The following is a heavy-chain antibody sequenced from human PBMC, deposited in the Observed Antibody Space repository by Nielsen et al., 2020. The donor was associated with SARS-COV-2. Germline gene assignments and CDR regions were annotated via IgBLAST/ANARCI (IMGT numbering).Heavy chain of an antibody. V-gene: IGHV1-18*01. Sequence: WVRQAPGQGLEWMGRINPNSGGTNYAQQFQGRVTLTTDTATKTAYMELGSLRSDDTAVYYCARERERSSGYYTKYFYYGMVVWGQGTLVTVSS. D-gene: IGHD3-3*01. CDR2: INPNSGGT. J-gene: IGHJ4*02. CDR3: ARERERSSGYYTKYFYYGMVV.